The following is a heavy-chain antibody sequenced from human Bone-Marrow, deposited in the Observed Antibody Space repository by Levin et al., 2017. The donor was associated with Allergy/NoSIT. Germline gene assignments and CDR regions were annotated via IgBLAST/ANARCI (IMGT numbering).Heavy chain of an antibody. D-gene: IGHD2-21*02. CDR3: AAMVVTAIGTQEFDP. CDR2: IYSGGST. J-gene: IGHJ5*02. V-gene: IGHV3-66*01. Sequence: GGSLRLSCAASGFTVSSNYMSWVRQAPGKGLEWVSVIYSGGSTYYADSVKGRFTISRDNSKNTLYLQMNSLRAEDTAVYYCAAMVVTAIGTQEFDPWGQGTLVTVSS. CDR1: GFTVSSNY.